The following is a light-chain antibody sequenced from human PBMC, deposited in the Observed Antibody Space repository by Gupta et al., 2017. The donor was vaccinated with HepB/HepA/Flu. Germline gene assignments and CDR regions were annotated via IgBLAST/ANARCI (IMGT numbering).Light chain of an antibody. CDR1: SSDVGNYNL. Sequence: QSALTQPASVSGSPGQSITISCTGTSSDVGNYNLVSWYQQYTGKAPQLLIKEVNNRPSGVSSRFSGSKSGNTASLTISGRQAEDEADYYCCSYAGSSSYVFGTGTKVTVL. CDR2: EVN. CDR3: CSYAGSSSYV. V-gene: IGLV2-23*02. J-gene: IGLJ1*01.